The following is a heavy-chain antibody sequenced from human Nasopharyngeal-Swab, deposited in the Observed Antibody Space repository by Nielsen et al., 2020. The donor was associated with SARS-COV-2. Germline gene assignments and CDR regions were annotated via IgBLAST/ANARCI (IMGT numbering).Heavy chain of an antibody. D-gene: IGHD3-3*01. J-gene: IGHJ4*02. V-gene: IGHV1-18*04. CDR3: ARELSPYYDFWSGWLDY. Sequence: ASVKVSCKASGYNFISYGVTWVRQAPGQGLEWMGWISTYNGNTDYAQKFQGRVTMTSDTSTSTVYMELSSLRSEDTAVYYCARELSPYYDFWSGWLDYWGQGILVTVSS. CDR1: GYNFISYG. CDR2: ISTYNGNT.